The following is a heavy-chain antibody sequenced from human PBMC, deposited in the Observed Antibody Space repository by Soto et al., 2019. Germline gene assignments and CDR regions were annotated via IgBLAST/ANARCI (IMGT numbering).Heavy chain of an antibody. V-gene: IGHV1-18*01. CDR1: GYTFTSYG. D-gene: IGHD2-2*01. CDR3: ARVRGDIVVVPAATPYYYYGMDV. CDR2: ISAYNGNT. J-gene: IGHJ6*02. Sequence: QVQLVQSGAEVKKPGASVKVSCKASGYTFTSYGISWVRQAPGQGLEWMGWISAYNGNTNYAQNLQGRATMTTDTSTSTAYMEVRSLRSDATAVYYCARVRGDIVVVPAATPYYYYGMDVWGQGTTVTVSS.